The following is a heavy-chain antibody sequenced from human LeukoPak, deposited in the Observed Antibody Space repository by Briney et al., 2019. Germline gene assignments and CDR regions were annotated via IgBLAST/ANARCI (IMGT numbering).Heavy chain of an antibody. Sequence: GGSLRLSCAASGFTFTTYAMSWVRQAPGKGLEWVSAISGSGGSTYYADSVKGRFTISSDNSKNTLYLQMNSLRTEDTAVYYCAKAVSAYYFDYWGQGTLVTVSS. J-gene: IGHJ4*02. CDR3: AKAVSAYYFDY. CDR2: ISGSGGST. D-gene: IGHD6-19*01. CDR1: GFTFTTYA. V-gene: IGHV3-23*01.